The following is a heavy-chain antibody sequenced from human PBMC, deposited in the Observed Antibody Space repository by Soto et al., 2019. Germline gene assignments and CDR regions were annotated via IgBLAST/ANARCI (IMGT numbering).Heavy chain of an antibody. CDR2: ISSSGSTI. V-gene: IGHV3-11*01. CDR1: GFTFSDYY. D-gene: IGHD3-3*01. J-gene: IGHJ6*02. CDR3: ARGSPYYDFWSGPTTRNYGMDV. Sequence: GGSLRLSCAASGFTFSDYYMSWIRQAPGKGLEWVSYISSSGSTIYYADSVKGRFTISRDNAKNSLYLQMNSLRAEDTAVYYCARGSPYYDFWSGPTTRNYGMDVWGQGTTVTVSS.